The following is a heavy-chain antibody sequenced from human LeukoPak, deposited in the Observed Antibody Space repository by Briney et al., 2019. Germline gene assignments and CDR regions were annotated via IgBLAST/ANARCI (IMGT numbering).Heavy chain of an antibody. J-gene: IGHJ4*02. D-gene: IGHD6-19*01. CDR1: GGSISSYY. V-gene: IGHV4-59*12. Sequence: SETLSLTCTVSGGSISSYYWSWIRQPPGKGLEWIGEINHSGSTNYNPSLKSRVTISVDTSKNQFSLKLSSVTAADTAVYYCARDSIAVAGTFGYWGQGTLVTVSS. CDR2: INHSGST. CDR3: ARDSIAVAGTFGY.